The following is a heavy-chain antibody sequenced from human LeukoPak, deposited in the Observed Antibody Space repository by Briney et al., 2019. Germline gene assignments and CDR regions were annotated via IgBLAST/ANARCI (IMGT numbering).Heavy chain of an antibody. J-gene: IGHJ3*02. CDR2: IIPIFGTA. Sequence: GASVKVSCKASGGTFSSYAISWVRQAPGQGLEWMGGIIPIFGTANYAQKFQGRVTITTDESTSTAYMELSSLRSEDTALYYSARGFRAARLRGEAFDIWGQGTMVTVSS. V-gene: IGHV1-69*05. D-gene: IGHD6-6*01. CDR1: GGTFSSYA. CDR3: ARGFRAARLRGEAFDI.